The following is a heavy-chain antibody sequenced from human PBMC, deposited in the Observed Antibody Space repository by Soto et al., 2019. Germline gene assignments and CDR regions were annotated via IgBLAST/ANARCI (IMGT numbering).Heavy chain of an antibody. V-gene: IGHV3-30-3*01. CDR1: GFTFSTYA. CDR2: ISYEGSNT. CDR3: ARDRAYCSGGTCLHFPHYYYATDV. D-gene: IGHD2-15*01. J-gene: IGHJ6*02. Sequence: GGSLRLSCAASGFTFSTYAMHWVRQAPGRGLEWVAVISYEGSNTYYADAVKGRFTISRDNSKNTLYLQGNSLSTEDTAVYFCARDRAYCSGGTCLHFPHYYYATDVWGQGTTVTVSS.